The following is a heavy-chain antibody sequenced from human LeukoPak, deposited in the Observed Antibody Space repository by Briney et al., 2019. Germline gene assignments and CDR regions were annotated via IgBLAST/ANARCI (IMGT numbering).Heavy chain of an antibody. V-gene: IGHV4-39*07. CDR2: IYYIGST. CDR3: ARGRYYYDSSGYYWGYYYGMDV. D-gene: IGHD3-22*01. J-gene: IGHJ6*02. Sequence: SETLSLTCTVSGGSISSSSYYWGWIRQPPGKGLEWIGNIYYIGSTYYNPSLKSRVTISVDTSKNQFSLKLSSVTAADTAVYYCARGRYYYDSSGYYWGYYYGMDVWGQGTTVTVSS. CDR1: GGSISSSSYY.